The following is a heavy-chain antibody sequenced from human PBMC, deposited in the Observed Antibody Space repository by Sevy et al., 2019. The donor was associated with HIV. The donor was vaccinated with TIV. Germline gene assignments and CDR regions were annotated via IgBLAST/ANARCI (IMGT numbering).Heavy chain of an antibody. D-gene: IGHD3-22*01. CDR3: ARGGGSSGRAGWFDP. V-gene: IGHV3-30*04. J-gene: IGHJ5*02. CDR2: VSNDGKDK. Sequence: GGSLRLSCTASGFTFNISPMHWVRQAPGKGLEWVAGVSNDGKDKHYPDSLKDRFSISRDNSKNTLYLQMDGLRGEDTAVYYCARGGGSSGRAGWFDPWGQGTLVTVSS. CDR1: GFTFNISP.